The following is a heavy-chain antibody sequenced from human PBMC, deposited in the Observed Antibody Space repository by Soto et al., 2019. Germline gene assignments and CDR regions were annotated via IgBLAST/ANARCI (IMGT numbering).Heavy chain of an antibody. CDR2: IYYSGST. CDR1: GGSISSGGYY. V-gene: IGHV4-31*03. D-gene: IGHD5-18*01. Sequence: SETVSLTCTVSGGSISSGGYYWSWIRQHPGKGLEWIGYIYYSGSTYYNPSLKSRVTISVDTSKNQFSLKLSSVTAADTAVYYCARRVIQLMPYFDYWGQGTLVTVSS. J-gene: IGHJ4*02. CDR3: ARRVIQLMPYFDY.